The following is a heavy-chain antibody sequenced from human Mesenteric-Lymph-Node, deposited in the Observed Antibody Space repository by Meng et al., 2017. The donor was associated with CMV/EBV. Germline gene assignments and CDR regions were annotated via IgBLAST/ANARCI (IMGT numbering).Heavy chain of an antibody. J-gene: IGHJ3*02. CDR2: ISGSGSFI. Sequence: GESLKISCAASGFTFSTYDMNWVRQAPGKGLEWVSSISGSGSFIYYADSLRGRFTVSRDNANNSLYLQLNTLRAEDTAVYYCAKDPTLKNDFWSGSYAFDIWGQGTMVTVSS. D-gene: IGHD3-3*01. CDR1: GFTFSTYD. V-gene: IGHV3-21*01. CDR3: AKDPTLKNDFWSGSYAFDI.